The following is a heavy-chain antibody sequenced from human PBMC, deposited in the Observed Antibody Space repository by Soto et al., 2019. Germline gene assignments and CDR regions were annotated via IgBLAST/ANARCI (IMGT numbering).Heavy chain of an antibody. J-gene: IGHJ4*02. D-gene: IGHD3-22*01. V-gene: IGHV1-69*13. CDR2: IIPIFGTA. CDR3: ASEPIYYNDGSGYNPLGY. CDR1: GGTFSSYA. Sequence: SSVKVSCKASGGTFSSYAISWVRQAPGQWLEWMGGIIPIFGTANYAQKFQGRLTTTADESTRKAYMELRSLSSGDTGVYYCASEPIYYNDGSGYNPLGYWGQGDLV.